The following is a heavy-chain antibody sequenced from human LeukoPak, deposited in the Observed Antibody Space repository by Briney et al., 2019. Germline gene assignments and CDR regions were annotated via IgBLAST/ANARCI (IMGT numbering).Heavy chain of an antibody. CDR1: GYTFTSYD. V-gene: IGHV1-8*01. CDR3: ARGPFSLVKYSGSYSENFDY. Sequence: ASVKVSCKASGYTFTSYDINWVRQATGQGLEWMGWMNPNSGDTGYAQKFQGRVTMTRNTSISTACMELSSLRSEDTAVYYCARGPFSLVKYSGSYSENFDYWGQGTLVTVSS. D-gene: IGHD1-26*01. J-gene: IGHJ4*02. CDR2: MNPNSGDT.